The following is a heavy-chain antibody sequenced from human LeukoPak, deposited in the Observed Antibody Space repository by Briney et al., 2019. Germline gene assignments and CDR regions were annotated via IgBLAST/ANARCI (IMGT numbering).Heavy chain of an antibody. CDR2: FYHSGST. CDR1: GYSINSGYY. D-gene: IGHD6-19*01. V-gene: IGHV4-38-2*01. CDR3: ARQAVADAFDI. J-gene: IGHJ3*02. Sequence: SETLSLTCAVSGYSINSGYYWGWIRQPPGKGLEWIGSFYHSGSTYYNPSLRSRVTISVDTSKNQFSLKLSSVTAADTAVYYCARQAVADAFDIWGQRTMVTVSS.